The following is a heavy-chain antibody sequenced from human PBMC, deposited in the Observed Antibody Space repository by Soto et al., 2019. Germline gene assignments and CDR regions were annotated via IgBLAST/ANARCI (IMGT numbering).Heavy chain of an antibody. CDR1: GYTFTSYD. CDR3: TRVDCSSTDCYGIDK. D-gene: IGHD2-2*01. Sequence: GASVKVSCKASGYTFTSYDINWVRQTTGQGLEWMGWMNPRSGNTGYAQKFQGRVTLTRDTSRSTAYMELSSLRSEDTAVYYCTRVDCSSTDCYGIDKWGQGTVVTVSS. CDR2: MNPRSGNT. V-gene: IGHV1-8*01. J-gene: IGHJ4*02.